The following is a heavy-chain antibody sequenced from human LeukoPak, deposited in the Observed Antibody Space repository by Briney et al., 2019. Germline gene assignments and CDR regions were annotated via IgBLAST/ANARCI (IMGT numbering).Heavy chain of an antibody. CDR2: LRPQHNGAAT. J-gene: IGHJ4*02. Sequence: GGSLRLSCAASGFPFSGSAIHWVRQASGQGLEWLGLLRPQHNGAATAYGASVDGRFSISRDDSKSTASLQMNSLKTEDTAVYYCAGDYTSWTGLNYWGQGTLVTVSS. CDR3: AGDYTSWTGLNY. D-gene: IGHD3-3*01. CDR1: GFPFSGSA. V-gene: IGHV3-73*01.